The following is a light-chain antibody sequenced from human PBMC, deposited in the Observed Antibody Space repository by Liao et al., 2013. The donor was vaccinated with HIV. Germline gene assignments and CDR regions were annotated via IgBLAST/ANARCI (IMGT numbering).Light chain of an antibody. CDR3: QVWDSRSDHMV. CDR1: NTASEI. Sequence: SYELTQPPSVSVGPGETARITCEGHNTASEIVHWYQQRPGQAPVLVIYYDTDRPSGIPERFSGSKSGNTATLTISRVEAGDEADYYCQVWDSRSDHMVFGGGTKLTVL. CDR2: YDT. V-gene: IGLV3-21*04. J-gene: IGLJ2*01.